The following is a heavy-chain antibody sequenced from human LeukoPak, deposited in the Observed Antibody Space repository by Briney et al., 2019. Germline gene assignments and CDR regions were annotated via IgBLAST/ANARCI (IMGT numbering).Heavy chain of an antibody. CDR1: GFTFSSYG. J-gene: IGHJ4*02. Sequence: GGSLRLSCAASGFTFSSYGMHWVRQAPGKGLEWVAVISYDGSNKYYADSVKGRFTISRDNSKNTLYLQMNSLRAEDTAVYYCAKDWYSSSLWGQGTLVTVSS. D-gene: IGHD6-13*01. V-gene: IGHV3-30*18. CDR2: ISYDGSNK. CDR3: AKDWYSSSL.